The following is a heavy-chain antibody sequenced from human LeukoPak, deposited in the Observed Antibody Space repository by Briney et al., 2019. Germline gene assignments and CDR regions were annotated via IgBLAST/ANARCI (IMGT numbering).Heavy chain of an antibody. Sequence: PGGSLRLSRAASGFTVSSNYMNWVRQAPGKGLEWVSVIYSGGTTYYADSVKGRFTISRDSSKNTLYLQMNSLRAEDTAVYYCARISLPYYFDYWGQGTLVTVSS. CDR1: GFTVSSNY. CDR2: IYSGGTT. V-gene: IGHV3-53*01. J-gene: IGHJ4*02. CDR3: ARISLPYYFDY.